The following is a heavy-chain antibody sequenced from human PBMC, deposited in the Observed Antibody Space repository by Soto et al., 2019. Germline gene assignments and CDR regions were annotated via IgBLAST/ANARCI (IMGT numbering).Heavy chain of an antibody. D-gene: IGHD2-15*01. V-gene: IGHV1-18*01. Sequence: QVHLVQSGAEVKKPGASMKVSCKASGYTFTSYGITWVRQAPGQGLEWMGWISAHNGNTDYAQKLQGRVIVTRDTSTSTAYMELRSLRSDDTAVYYCARGWYGDYWGQGALVTVSS. CDR1: GYTFTSYG. CDR2: ISAHNGNT. CDR3: ARGWYGDY. J-gene: IGHJ4*02.